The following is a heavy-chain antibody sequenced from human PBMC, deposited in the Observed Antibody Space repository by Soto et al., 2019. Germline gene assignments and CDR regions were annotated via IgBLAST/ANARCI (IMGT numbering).Heavy chain of an antibody. CDR1: GGSISSGGYS. J-gene: IGHJ6*02. V-gene: IGHV4-30-2*01. Sequence: QLQLQESGSGLVKPSQTLSLTCAVSGGSISSGGYSWSWIRQPPGKGLEWIGYIYHSGRTYYNPSLKGRVTISVDRSKNQFSLKLSSVTAADTAVYYCARGPPHYYYGMDVWGQGTTVTVSS. CDR2: IYHSGRT. CDR3: ARGPPHYYYGMDV.